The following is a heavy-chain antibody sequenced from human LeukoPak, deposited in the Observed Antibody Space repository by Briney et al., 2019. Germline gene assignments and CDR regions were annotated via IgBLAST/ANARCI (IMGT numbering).Heavy chain of an antibody. V-gene: IGHV3-23*01. CDR1: GFTFSSYA. D-gene: IGHD3-16*01. CDR3: AKGGGHYYYYDYMDV. CDR2: VSGSGGNT. Sequence: GSLRLSCAASGFTFSSYAMSWVRQAPGKGLEWVSGVSGSGGNTNYADSVKGRFTISRDNSKNTVYLQMNSLRAEDTAIYYCAKGGGHYYYYDYMDVWGKGTTVTVS. J-gene: IGHJ6*03.